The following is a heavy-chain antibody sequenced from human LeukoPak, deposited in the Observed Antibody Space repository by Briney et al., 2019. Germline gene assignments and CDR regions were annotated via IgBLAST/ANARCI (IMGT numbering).Heavy chain of an antibody. CDR3: ARDPQLSSNFDY. CDR1: GYTFTGHY. D-gene: IGHD6-13*01. Sequence: GASVKVSCKASGYTFTGHYMHWVRQAPGQGLEWMGRINPNSGGTNYAQKFQGRVTMTRDTSISTAYMELSRLRSDDTAVYYCARDPQLSSNFDYWGQGTLVTVSS. V-gene: IGHV1-2*06. CDR2: INPNSGGT. J-gene: IGHJ4*02.